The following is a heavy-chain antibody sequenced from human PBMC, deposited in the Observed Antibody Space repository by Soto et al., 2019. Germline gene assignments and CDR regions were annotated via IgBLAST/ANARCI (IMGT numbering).Heavy chain of an antibody. J-gene: IGHJ4*02. Sequence: SETLSLTCAVSGGSISSSNWWSWVRQPPGKGLEWIGEIYHSGSTNYNPSLKSRVTISVDKSKNQFSLKLSSVTAADTAVYYWARGLISGSHYSGGWYYFDSWGQGTQVTAPQ. V-gene: IGHV4-4*02. CDR2: IYHSGST. CDR3: ARGLISGSHYSGGWYYFDS. CDR1: GGSISSSNW. D-gene: IGHD1-26*01.